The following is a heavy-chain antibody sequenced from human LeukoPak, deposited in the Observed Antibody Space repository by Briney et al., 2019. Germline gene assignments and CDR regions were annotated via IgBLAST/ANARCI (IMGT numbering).Heavy chain of an antibody. D-gene: IGHD6-13*01. CDR2: ISSSSSYM. J-gene: IGHJ3*02. V-gene: IGHV3-21*01. Sequence: PGGSLRLSCAASGFTFSSYSMNWVRQAPGKGLEWVSSISSSSSYMYYADSVKGRFTISRDNAKNSLYLQMNSLRAEDTAVYYCARDRGIAAAGDAFDIWGQGTMVTVSS. CDR1: GFTFSSYS. CDR3: ARDRGIAAAGDAFDI.